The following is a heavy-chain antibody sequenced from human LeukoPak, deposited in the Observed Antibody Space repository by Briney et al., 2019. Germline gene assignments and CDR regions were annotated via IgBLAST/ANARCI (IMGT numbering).Heavy chain of an antibody. CDR1: GGSISSRNW. V-gene: IGHV4-4*02. Sequence: PSGTLSLTCAVSGGSISSRNWWSWVRQPPGKGLEWIGEIHHSGSTNYNPSLKSRVTISVDKSKTEFSLNLSSVTAADTAVYYCAREGWDYGDYYFDYWGQGTLVTVSS. CDR2: IHHSGST. D-gene: IGHD4-17*01. CDR3: AREGWDYGDYYFDY. J-gene: IGHJ4*02.